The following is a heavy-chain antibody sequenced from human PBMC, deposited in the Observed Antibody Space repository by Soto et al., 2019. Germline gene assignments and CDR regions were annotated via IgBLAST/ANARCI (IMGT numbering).Heavy chain of an antibody. CDR1: GGSISSSSYY. Sequence: SETLSLTCTVSGGSISSSSYYWGWVRQSPGKGLEWIGSIYYSGNSYSSPSLKSRLTISVDTSKNQFSLKLTSVTAADTAVYYCARLGFNSGWNELDYWGQGTLVTVS. J-gene: IGHJ4*02. D-gene: IGHD6-19*01. CDR2: IYYSGNS. V-gene: IGHV4-39*01. CDR3: ARLGFNSGWNELDY.